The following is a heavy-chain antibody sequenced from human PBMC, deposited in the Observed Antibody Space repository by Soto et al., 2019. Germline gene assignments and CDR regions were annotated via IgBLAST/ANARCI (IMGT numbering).Heavy chain of an antibody. Sequence: GGSLRLSCAASGFTFSSYGMHWVRQAPGKGLEWVAVISYDGSNKYYADSVKGRFTISRDNSKNTLYLQMNSLRAEDTAVYYCAKDLAVAGGDYYYYAMDVWGQGTTVTVSS. CDR1: GFTFSSYG. CDR2: ISYDGSNK. V-gene: IGHV3-30*18. J-gene: IGHJ6*02. D-gene: IGHD6-19*01. CDR3: AKDLAVAGGDYYYYAMDV.